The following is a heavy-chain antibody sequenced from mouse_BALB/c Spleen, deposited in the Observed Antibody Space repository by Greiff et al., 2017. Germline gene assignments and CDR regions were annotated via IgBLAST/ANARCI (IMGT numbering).Heavy chain of an antibody. CDR2: IDPANGNT. Sequence: EVKLMESGAELVKPGASVKLSCTASGFNIKDTYMHWVKQRPEQGLEWIGRIDPANGNTKYDPKFQGKATITADTSSNTAYLQLSSLTSEDTAVYYCARGGNYGAYFDYWGQGTTLTVSS. V-gene: IGHV14-3*02. D-gene: IGHD2-1*01. CDR1: GFNIKDTY. J-gene: IGHJ2*01. CDR3: ARGGNYGAYFDY.